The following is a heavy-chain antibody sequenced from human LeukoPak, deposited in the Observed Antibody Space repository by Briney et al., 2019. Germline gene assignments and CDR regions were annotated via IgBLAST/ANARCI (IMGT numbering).Heavy chain of an antibody. J-gene: IGHJ4*02. Sequence: GGSLRLSCEASGFTFGSHAMYWVRQAPGKGLEWVAGIFGSGGSPHYADPVKGRFTISRDNSRNAVYLQINSLRAEDTAVYYCGKTTVGYSSGQKPAWPVDYWGQGTLVTVSS. CDR3: GKTTVGYSSGQKPAWPVDY. V-gene: IGHV3-23*01. CDR2: IFGSGGSP. CDR1: GFTFGSHA. D-gene: IGHD5-18*01.